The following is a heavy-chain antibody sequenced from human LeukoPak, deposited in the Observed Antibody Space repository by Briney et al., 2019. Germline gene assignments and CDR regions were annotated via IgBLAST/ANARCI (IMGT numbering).Heavy chain of an antibody. CDR3: ARDKVIASAGTPNWFDP. Sequence: GASVKVSCKAPGYTFNSFGISWVRQAPGQGLEWVGWISAYDGNTNYAQRFQGRVTMTTDTSTTTAYMELRSLRSDDTAVYYCARDKVIASAGTPNWFDPWGQGTLVTVSS. CDR1: GYTFNSFG. D-gene: IGHD6-13*01. CDR2: ISAYDGNT. V-gene: IGHV1-18*01. J-gene: IGHJ5*02.